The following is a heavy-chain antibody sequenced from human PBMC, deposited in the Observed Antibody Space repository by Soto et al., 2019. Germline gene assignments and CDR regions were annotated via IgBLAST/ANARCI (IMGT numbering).Heavy chain of an antibody. CDR2: ISSSSSTL. CDR3: ARDQDYDSSGPEYFQH. D-gene: IGHD3-22*01. CDR1: GFTFSRYE. V-gene: IGHV3-48*03. Sequence: PGGSLRLSCADSGFTFSRYEMNWVRQAPGKGLEWVSYISSSSSTLYYADSVKGRFTISRDNAKNSLYLQMNSLRAEDTAVYYYARDQDYDSSGPEYFQHWGQGTLVTVSS. J-gene: IGHJ1*01.